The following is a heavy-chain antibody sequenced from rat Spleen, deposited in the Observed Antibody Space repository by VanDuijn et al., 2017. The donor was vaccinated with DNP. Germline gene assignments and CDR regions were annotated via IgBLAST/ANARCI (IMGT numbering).Heavy chain of an antibody. J-gene: IGHJ4*01. CDR3: ISTLEAPLDA. V-gene: IGHV5-46*01. Sequence: EVQLVESGGGLVQPGRSLKLSCVGSGFIFGSFPMMWVRQAPTKGLEWVATISSSGVSTYYRDSVKGRFTISRDTAKNTLSLQMNSLRSEDTATYYCISTLEAPLDAWGQGTSVTVSS. D-gene: IGHD1-10*01. CDR1: GFIFGSFP. CDR2: ISSSGVST.